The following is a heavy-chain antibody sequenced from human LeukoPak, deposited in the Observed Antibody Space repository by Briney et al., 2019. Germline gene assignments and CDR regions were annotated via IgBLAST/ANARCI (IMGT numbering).Heavy chain of an antibody. CDR3: ATPPSYYYYYYMDV. Sequence: GRPLSLSCAASGLTFNSYGMHWVRQAAGRVLDRVAVISYEGSNKYYADSVNGRFTISRDNSENTLYLQMNSLRAEDTAVYYCATPPSYYYYYYMDVWGKGTTVTVSS. J-gene: IGHJ6*03. CDR2: ISYEGSNK. V-gene: IGHV3-30*03. CDR1: GLTFNSYG.